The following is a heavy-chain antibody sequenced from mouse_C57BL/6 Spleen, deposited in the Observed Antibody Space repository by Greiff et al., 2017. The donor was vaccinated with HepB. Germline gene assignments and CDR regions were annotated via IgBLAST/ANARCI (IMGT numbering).Heavy chain of an antibody. V-gene: IGHV1-61*01. D-gene: IGHD1-1*01. Sequence: QVQLKQPGAELVRPGSSVKLSCKASGYTFTSYWMDWVKQRPGQGLEWIGNIYPSDSETHYNQKFKDKATLTVDKSSSTAYMQLSSLTSEDSAVYYCARHYYGSSDYWGQGTTLTVSS. CDR3: ARHYYGSSDY. J-gene: IGHJ2*01. CDR1: GYTFTSYW. CDR2: IYPSDSET.